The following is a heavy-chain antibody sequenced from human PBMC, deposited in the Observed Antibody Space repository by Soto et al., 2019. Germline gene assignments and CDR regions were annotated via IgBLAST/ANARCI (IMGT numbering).Heavy chain of an antibody. V-gene: IGHV1-2*04. CDR2: INPNSGGT. J-gene: IGHJ4*02. Sequence: GASVKVSCKASGYTFTGYYMHWVRQAPGQGLEWMGWINPNSGGTNYAQKFQGWVTMTRDTSISTAYMELSRLRSDDTAVYYCARGSCSSTSCYISYFDYWGQGTLVTVSS. CDR3: ARGSCSSTSCYISYFDY. D-gene: IGHD2-2*01. CDR1: GYTFTGYY.